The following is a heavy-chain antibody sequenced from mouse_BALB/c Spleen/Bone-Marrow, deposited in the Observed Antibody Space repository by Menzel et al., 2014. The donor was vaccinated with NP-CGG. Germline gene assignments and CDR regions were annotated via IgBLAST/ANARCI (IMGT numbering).Heavy chain of an antibody. CDR3: ARGDDFRYAWFAY. CDR2: ISDGGSYT. CDR1: GFTFSDYY. D-gene: IGHD2-14*01. J-gene: IGHJ3*01. V-gene: IGHV5-4*02. Sequence: DVHLVESGGGLVKPGGSLKLSCVASGFTFSDYYMYWVRQTPEKRLEWVATISDGGSYTYYPDSVKGRFTISRDNAKNNLYLQMSSLKSEDTAMYYCARGDDFRYAWFAYWGQGTLVTVSA.